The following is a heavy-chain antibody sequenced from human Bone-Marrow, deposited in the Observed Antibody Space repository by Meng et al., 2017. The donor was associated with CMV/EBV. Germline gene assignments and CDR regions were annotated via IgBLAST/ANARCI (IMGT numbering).Heavy chain of an antibody. CDR2: IIPIFGTA. CDR1: GGTFSSYA. D-gene: IGHD5-12*01. V-gene: IGHV1-69*05. J-gene: IGHJ1*01. CDR3: ASQQASGPEYFQH. Sequence: SVKVSCKASGGTFSSYAISWVRQAPGQGLEWMGGIIPIFGTANYAQKSQGRVKITTDESTSTAYMELSSLRSEDTAAYYCASQQASGPEYFQHWGQGTLVTVSS.